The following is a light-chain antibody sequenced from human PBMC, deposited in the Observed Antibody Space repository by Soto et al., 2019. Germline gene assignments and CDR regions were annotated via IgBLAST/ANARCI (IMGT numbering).Light chain of an antibody. J-gene: IGKJ4*01. CDR2: DAS. CDR1: QSVSSY. CDR3: QQRRNWPLT. Sequence: EIVLTQSPATLSLSPGERATLSCRASQSVSSYLAWYQQKPGQAPRLLIYDASNRATGIPARFRGSVSGTDFTLTISRLEPEDFAGYYCQQRRNWPLTFGGGTKVEIK. V-gene: IGKV3-11*01.